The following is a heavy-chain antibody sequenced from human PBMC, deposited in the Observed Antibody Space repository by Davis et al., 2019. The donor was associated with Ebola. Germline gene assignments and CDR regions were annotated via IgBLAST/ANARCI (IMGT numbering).Heavy chain of an antibody. J-gene: IGHJ4*02. V-gene: IGHV1-18*01. CDR2: ISAYNGNT. CDR1: AYTFTSYG. Sequence: AASVKVSCKASAYTFTSYGISWVRQAPGQGLEWMGWISAYNGNTNYAQKLQGRVTMTTDTSTSTAYMELRSLRSDDTAVYYCARRDSSGWYIRFDYWGQGTLVTVSS. CDR3: ARRDSSGWYIRFDY. D-gene: IGHD6-19*01.